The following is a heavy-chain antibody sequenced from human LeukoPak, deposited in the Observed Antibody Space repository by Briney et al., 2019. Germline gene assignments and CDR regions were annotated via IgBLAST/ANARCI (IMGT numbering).Heavy chain of an antibody. CDR3: PRVLVPGGLSPDY. V-gene: IGHV4-30-4*08. CDR1: GGSITSGDYY. Sequence: PSQTLSLTCTVSGGSITSGDYYWSWLRQPPGKGLEWIGYIYYSGSTYYIPSLKSRVTISVDTSKNQFSLQLSSVTAAETAVYYCPRVLVPGGLSPDYWGQGTLVTVSS. CDR2: IYYSGST. J-gene: IGHJ4*02. D-gene: IGHD2-2*01.